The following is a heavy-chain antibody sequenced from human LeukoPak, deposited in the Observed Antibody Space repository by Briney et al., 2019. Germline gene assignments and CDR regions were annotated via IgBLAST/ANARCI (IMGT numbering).Heavy chain of an antibody. CDR3: ARVLVYCSGGSCSYYFDY. CDR1: GGSISSYY. Sequence: SETLSLTCTVSGGSISSYYWSWIRQPPGKGLEWIGYIYYSGSTNYNPSLKSRVTISVDTSKNQFSLKLSSVTAADTAVYYCARVLVYCSGGSCSYYFDYWGQGTLVTVSS. V-gene: IGHV4-59*01. CDR2: IYYSGST. J-gene: IGHJ4*02. D-gene: IGHD2-15*01.